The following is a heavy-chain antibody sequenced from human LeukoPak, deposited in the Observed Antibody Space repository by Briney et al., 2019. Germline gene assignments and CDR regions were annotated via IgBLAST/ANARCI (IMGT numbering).Heavy chain of an antibody. CDR3: ARYSLPALWFGELSPFDY. CDR2: IYHSGST. V-gene: IGHV4-38-2*02. CDR1: GYSISSGYY. Sequence: SETLSLTCTVSGYSISSGYYWGWIRQPPGKGLEWIGSIYHSGSTYYNPSLKSRVTISVDTSKNQFSLKLSSVTAADTAVYYCARYSLPALWFGELSPFDYWGQGTLVTVSS. J-gene: IGHJ4*02. D-gene: IGHD3-10*01.